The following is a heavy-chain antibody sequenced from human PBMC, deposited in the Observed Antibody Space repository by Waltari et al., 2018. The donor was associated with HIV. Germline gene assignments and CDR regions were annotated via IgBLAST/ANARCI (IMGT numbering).Heavy chain of an antibody. J-gene: IGHJ2*01. CDR2: INRGGRT. CDR3: ARGRPPGMLTLDSEWWTGWYFDL. CDR1: AAPLSDYY. V-gene: IGHV4-34*01. D-gene: IGHD2-8*01. Sequence: QVQLQQLAARLLKPSEPLSLTCGVSAAPLSDYYWSWTRPSPGKGLEWIGEINRGGRTNYNPSLKSRPTISADTSKNEFSLRLKSMTVADTAIYFCARGRPPGMLTLDSEWWTGWYFDLWGRGTLITVSS.